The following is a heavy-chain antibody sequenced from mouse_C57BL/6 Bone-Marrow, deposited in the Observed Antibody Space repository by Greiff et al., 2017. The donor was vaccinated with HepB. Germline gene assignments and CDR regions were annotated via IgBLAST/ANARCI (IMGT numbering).Heavy chain of an antibody. Sequence: EVQLQQSGPELVKPGASVKISCKASGYTFTDYYMNWVKQSHGKSLEWIGDINPNNGGTSYNQKFKGKATLTVDKSSSTAYMELRSLTSEDSAVYYCAREGVFYYYGSKDYWVQGTTLTVSS. V-gene: IGHV1-26*01. CDR3: AREGVFYYYGSKDY. J-gene: IGHJ2*01. D-gene: IGHD1-1*01. CDR2: INPNNGGT. CDR1: GYTFTDYY.